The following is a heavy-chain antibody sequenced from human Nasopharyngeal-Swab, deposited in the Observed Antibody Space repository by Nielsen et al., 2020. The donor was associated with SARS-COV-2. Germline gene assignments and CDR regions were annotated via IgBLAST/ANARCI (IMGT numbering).Heavy chain of an antibody. D-gene: IGHD3-16*01. CDR1: GFSFNLYE. CDR3: ARMITFGGVLDY. CDR2: ISSRGSTI. J-gene: IGHJ4*02. V-gene: IGHV3-48*03. Sequence: GESLKISCAASGFSFNLYEMNWVRQAPGKGPEWVSYISSRGSTIYYADSVKGRVTISRDNAKNSLYLQMNSLRAEDTAVYYCARMITFGGVLDYWGQGTLVTVSS.